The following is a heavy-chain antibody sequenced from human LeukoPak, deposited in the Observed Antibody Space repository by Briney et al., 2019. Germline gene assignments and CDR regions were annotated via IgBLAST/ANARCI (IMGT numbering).Heavy chain of an antibody. Sequence: SETLSLTCAVYGGSFSGYYWSWIRQPPGKGLEWIGEINHSGSTNYNPSLKSRVTISVDTSKNQFSLKLSSVTAADTAVYYCARGRYDISTGEEPFEPPSGQGTLVTVFS. J-gene: IGHJ5*02. CDR3: ARGRYDISTGEEPFEPP. CDR2: INHSGST. D-gene: IGHD3-9*01. V-gene: IGHV4-34*01. CDR1: GGSFSGYY.